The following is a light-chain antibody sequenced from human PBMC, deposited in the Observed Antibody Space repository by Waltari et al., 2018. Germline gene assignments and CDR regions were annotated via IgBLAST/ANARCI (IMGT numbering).Light chain of an antibody. J-gene: IGKJ4*01. CDR3: QQYYSTPPT. V-gene: IGKV4-1*01. CDR2: WAS. Sequence: DIVMTQSPDSLAVSLGERATINCKSSQSVLYSSNNKNYLAWYQQKPGQPPKLLIYWASTRESGVPDRFSCGGSGTDFTLTISSLQAEDVAVYYCQQYYSTPPTFGGGTKVEIK. CDR1: QSVLYSSNNKNY.